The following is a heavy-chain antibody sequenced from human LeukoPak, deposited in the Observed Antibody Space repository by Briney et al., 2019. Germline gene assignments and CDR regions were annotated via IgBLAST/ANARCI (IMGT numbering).Heavy chain of an antibody. CDR3: ARERFRDYGDFLDAFDI. J-gene: IGHJ3*02. Sequence: PSETLSLTCAVYGGSFSGYYWSWIRQPPGKGLEWIGHIYYSGSTYYNPSLKSRVTISVDTSKNQFSLKLSSVTAADTAVYYCARERFRDYGDFLDAFDIWGQGTMVTVSS. V-gene: IGHV4-34*09. D-gene: IGHD4-17*01. CDR1: GGSFSGYY. CDR2: IYYSGST.